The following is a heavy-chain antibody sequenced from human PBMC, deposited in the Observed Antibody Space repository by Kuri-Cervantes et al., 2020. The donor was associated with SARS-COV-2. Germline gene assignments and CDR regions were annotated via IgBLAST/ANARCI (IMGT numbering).Heavy chain of an antibody. V-gene: IGHV4-39*07. J-gene: IGHJ4*02. CDR2: IYYSGST. Sequence: ESLKISCTVSGGSISSSSYYWGWIRQPPGKGLEWIGSIYYSGSTYYNPSLKSRVTISVDTSKNQFSLKLSSVTPADTAIYSCARGRPLVDYWGQGTLVTVSS. CDR3: ARGRPLVDY. CDR1: GGSISSSSYY.